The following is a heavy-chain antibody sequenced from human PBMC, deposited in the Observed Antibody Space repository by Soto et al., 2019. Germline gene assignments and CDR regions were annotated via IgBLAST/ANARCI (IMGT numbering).Heavy chain of an antibody. CDR3: AIHCDFLRGYLNWFAP. D-gene: IGHD3-3*01. CDR2: IYYSGST. CDR1: GGSISSGDYY. Sequence: SETVSLTCTVSGGSISSGDYYWSWIRQPPGKGLEWIGYIYYSGSTYYNPSLKSRVTISVDTSKNQFSLKLSSVTAADTAVYYCAIHCDFLRGYLNWFAPRGQGTLVTVSS. V-gene: IGHV4-30-4*01. J-gene: IGHJ5*02.